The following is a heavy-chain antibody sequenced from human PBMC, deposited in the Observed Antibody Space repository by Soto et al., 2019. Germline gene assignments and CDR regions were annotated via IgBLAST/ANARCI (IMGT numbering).Heavy chain of an antibody. J-gene: IGHJ6*02. Sequence: SETLSLTCTVSGGSISSYYWSWIRQPPGKGLEWIGYIYYSGSTNYNPSLKSRVTISVDTSKNQFSLKLSSVTAADTAVYYCARVFTWIQLWERGNYYGMDVWGQGTTVTVSS. CDR2: IYYSGST. CDR3: ARVFTWIQLWERGNYYGMDV. CDR1: GGSISSYY. D-gene: IGHD5-18*01. V-gene: IGHV4-59*01.